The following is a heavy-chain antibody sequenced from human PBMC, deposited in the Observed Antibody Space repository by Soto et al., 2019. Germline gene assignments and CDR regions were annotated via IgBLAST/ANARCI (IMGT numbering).Heavy chain of an antibody. CDR2: ISSSGRTI. CDR1: GFTFSSYE. Sequence: EVQLVESGGGLVQPGGSLRLSCAASGFTFSSYEMNWVRQAPGKGLEWVSYISSSGRTIYYADSVKGRFTISRDNAKNSLYLQMNSLRAEDTAVYYCARSGYTWNDGARGDFDYGGQGTLVTVST. J-gene: IGHJ4*02. V-gene: IGHV3-48*03. D-gene: IGHD1-20*01. CDR3: ARSGYTWNDGARGDFDY.